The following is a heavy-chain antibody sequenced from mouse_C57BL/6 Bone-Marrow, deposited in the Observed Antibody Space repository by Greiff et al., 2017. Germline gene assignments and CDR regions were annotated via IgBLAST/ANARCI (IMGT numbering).Heavy chain of an antibody. Sequence: VQLKQSVAELVRPGASVKLSCTASGFNIKNTYMHWVKQRPEQGLEWIGRIDPANGNTKYAPKFQGKATITADTSSNTSYMELRSLTSEDSAVYLCASRYAMDYWGQGTSVTVSS. CDR2: IDPANGNT. J-gene: IGHJ4*01. CDR3: ASRYAMDY. V-gene: IGHV14-3*01. CDR1: GFNIKNTY.